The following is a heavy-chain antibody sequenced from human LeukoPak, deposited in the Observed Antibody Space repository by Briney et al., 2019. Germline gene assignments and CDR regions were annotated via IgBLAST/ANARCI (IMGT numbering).Heavy chain of an antibody. CDR3: ARAGPSPWGAFDI. V-gene: IGHV4-59*13. Sequence: PSETLSLTCNVSGDSISRYYWGWIRQPPGKGLEWIGYIYYSGSTHYNPSLKSRATISVDPSRSQFSLKLNSVTAADTALYYCARAGPSPWGAFDIWGQGTMVTVSS. CDR2: IYYSGST. J-gene: IGHJ3*02. CDR1: GDSISRYY. D-gene: IGHD7-27*01.